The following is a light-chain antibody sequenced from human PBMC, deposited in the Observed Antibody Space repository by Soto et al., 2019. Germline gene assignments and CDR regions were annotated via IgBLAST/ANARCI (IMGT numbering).Light chain of an antibody. CDR3: QQYVFA. V-gene: IGKV1-5*01. J-gene: IGKJ3*01. Sequence: DIQMTQSPSTLSASVGDRVTITCRASQSASYWLAWYQQKPGMAPKLLIHDASSLESGVPSRFRGSGSGKEFTRTISSLQPYDYATYYCQQYVFAFGPGTKVEI. CDR2: DAS. CDR1: QSASYW.